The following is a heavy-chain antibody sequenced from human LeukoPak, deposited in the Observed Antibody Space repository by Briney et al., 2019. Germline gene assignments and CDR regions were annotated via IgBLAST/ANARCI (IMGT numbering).Heavy chain of an antibody. J-gene: IGHJ5*02. CDR1: GGSISSHY. D-gene: IGHD2-2*02. CDR2: IYYSGST. V-gene: IGHV4-59*11. Sequence: SETLSLTCTVSGGSISSHYWSWIRQPPGKGLEWIGYIYYSGSTNYNPSLKSRVTISVDTSKNQFSLKLRSVTAADTAVYYCAREGQLLYRAGRWFDPWGQGTLVTVSS. CDR3: AREGQLLYRAGRWFDP.